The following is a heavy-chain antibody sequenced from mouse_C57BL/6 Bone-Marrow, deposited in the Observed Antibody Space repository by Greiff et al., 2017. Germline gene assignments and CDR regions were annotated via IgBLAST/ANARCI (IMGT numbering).Heavy chain of an antibody. J-gene: IGHJ3*01. CDR1: GYTFTSYW. V-gene: IGHV1-55*01. Sequence: QVQLQQPGAELVKPGASVKMSCKASGYTFTSYWITWVKQRPGQGLEWIGDIYPGSGSTNYNEKFKSKATLTVDTSSSTAYMQLSSLTSEDSAVYYCARNDGYLEWFAYGGQGTRVTVTA. D-gene: IGHD2-3*01. CDR3: ARNDGYLEWFAY. CDR2: IYPGSGST.